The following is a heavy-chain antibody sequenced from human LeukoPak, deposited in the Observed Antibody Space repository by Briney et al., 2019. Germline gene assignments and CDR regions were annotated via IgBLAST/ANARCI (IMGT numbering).Heavy chain of an antibody. Sequence: HSGGSLRLSCAASGFTFSSYAMSWVRQAPGKGLHWVSAISGSGGSTYYADSVKGRFTISRDNSKNTLYLQMNSLRAEDTAVYYCAKSQQVRPYYYYGMDVWGKGTTVTVSS. CDR2: ISGSGGST. D-gene: IGHD3-10*01. V-gene: IGHV3-23*01. CDR3: AKSQQVRPYYYYGMDV. CDR1: GFTFSSYA. J-gene: IGHJ6*04.